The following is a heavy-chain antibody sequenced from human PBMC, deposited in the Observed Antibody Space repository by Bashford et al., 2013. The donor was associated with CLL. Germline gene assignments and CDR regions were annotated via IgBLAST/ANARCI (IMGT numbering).Heavy chain of an antibody. CDR1: GYTFTSYG. Sequence: ASVKVSCKASGYTFTSYGMHWVRQAPGQILEWMGWINAGNGYTQYAQKFQGRVTITRDTSASTAYMELSGLRSEDTAVYFCARVSHSYDDSYWGQRTPVTVSS. D-gene: IGHD3-22*01. CDR2: INAGNGYT. J-gene: IGHJ4*02. CDR3: ARVSHSYDDSY. V-gene: IGHV1-3*01.